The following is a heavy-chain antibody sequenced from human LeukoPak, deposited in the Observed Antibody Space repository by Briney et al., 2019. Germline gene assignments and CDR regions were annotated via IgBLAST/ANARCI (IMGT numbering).Heavy chain of an antibody. CDR1: GDSVNSGAYY. J-gene: IGHJ3*02. Sequence: PSQTLSLTCTVSGDSVNSGAYYWSWLRQPAGKEPEWIGRIYPLETANYNPSLKSRVAISVDTSKNQFSLKLSSVTAADTAVYYCAREIVAGLGVSFDIWGQGTMVTVSS. CDR3: AREIVAGLGVSFDI. CDR2: IYPLETA. D-gene: IGHD6-19*01. V-gene: IGHV4-61*02.